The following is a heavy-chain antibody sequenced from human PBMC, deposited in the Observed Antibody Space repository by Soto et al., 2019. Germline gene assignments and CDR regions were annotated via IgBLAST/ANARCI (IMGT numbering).Heavy chain of an antibody. CDR1: GGSISSSSYY. CDR3: AGQSSVYYYYGMDV. J-gene: IGHJ6*02. CDR2: IYYSGST. V-gene: IGHV4-39*01. Sequence: SETLSLTCTVSGGSISSSSYYWGWIRQPPGKGLEWIGSIYYSGSTYYNPSLKSRVTISVDTSKNQFSLKLSSVTAADTAVYYCAGQSSVYYYYGMDVWGQGTTVTVSS. D-gene: IGHD6-25*01.